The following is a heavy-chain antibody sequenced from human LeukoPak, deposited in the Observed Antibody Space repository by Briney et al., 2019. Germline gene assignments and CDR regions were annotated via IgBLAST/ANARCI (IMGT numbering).Heavy chain of an antibody. CDR1: GHSMRTGYY. CDR2: MYHSGTT. CDR3: ARAESYRGHYIDS. Sequence: PSETLSLTCNVSGHSMRTGYYWGWIRQAPGKGLEWIGDMYHSGTTFYSLSLKSRVTITGDTSKSQFYLKLTSVTAADTAVYYCARAESYRGHYIDSWGRGTQVTVSS. J-gene: IGHJ4*02. V-gene: IGHV4-38-2*02. D-gene: IGHD1-14*01.